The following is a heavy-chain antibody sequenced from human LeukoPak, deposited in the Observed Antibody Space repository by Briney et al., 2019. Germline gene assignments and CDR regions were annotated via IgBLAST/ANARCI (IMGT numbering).Heavy chain of an antibody. CDR2: ISSSSPTM. V-gene: IGHV3-11*01. CDR1: GFTFSDYY. CDR3: AREYTSGSYYIDY. D-gene: IGHD3-10*01. Sequence: GGSLRLSCAASGFTFSDYYMSWIRQAPGKGLEWVSYISSSSPTMYYADSVKGRFSISSDNAKNSLYLQMNSLRAEDTALYYCAREYTSGSYYIDYWGQGTLVTVSS. J-gene: IGHJ4*02.